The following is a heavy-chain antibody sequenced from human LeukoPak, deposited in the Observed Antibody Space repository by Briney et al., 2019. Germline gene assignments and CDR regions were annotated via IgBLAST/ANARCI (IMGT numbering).Heavy chain of an antibody. Sequence: GGSLRLSCVASGFPFSSYWVTWVRQAPGKGLEWVANIKQDGSKKSYVDSVKGRFTISRDNAKNSLYLQMNSLRAEDTAVYYCVRDLDFWGQGTLVTVSS. CDR3: VRDLDF. V-gene: IGHV3-7*03. CDR2: IKQDGSKK. CDR1: GFPFSSYW. J-gene: IGHJ4*02.